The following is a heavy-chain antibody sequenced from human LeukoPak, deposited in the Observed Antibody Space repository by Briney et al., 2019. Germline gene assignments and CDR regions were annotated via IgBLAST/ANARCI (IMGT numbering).Heavy chain of an antibody. J-gene: IGHJ4*02. CDR3: VRVKGTYFDF. Sequence: GGSLRLSCAASGFPFSSYSMNWVRQAPGKGLEWVSYISASGSNIYYLDSVKGRFTVSRDNAMNSLFLQMDRPRAEDTAVYYCVRVKGTYFDFWGQGTLVTDAS. CDR2: ISASGSNI. V-gene: IGHV3-48*01. CDR1: GFPFSSYS.